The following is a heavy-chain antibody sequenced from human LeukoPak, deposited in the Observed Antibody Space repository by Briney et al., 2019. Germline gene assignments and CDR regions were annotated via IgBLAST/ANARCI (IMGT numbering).Heavy chain of an antibody. Sequence: GGSLRLSCAASGFTFNTYWMHWVRQAPGKGLVWVSRINPDGRTTNYADSVKGRFTISRDNAKNTLYPQMNSLRVDDTATYYCAKVDGTGNSVFDYWGQGTLVPVSS. CDR3: AKVDGTGNSVFDY. CDR1: GFTFNTYW. J-gene: IGHJ4*02. D-gene: IGHD6-19*01. V-gene: IGHV3-74*01. CDR2: INPDGRTT.